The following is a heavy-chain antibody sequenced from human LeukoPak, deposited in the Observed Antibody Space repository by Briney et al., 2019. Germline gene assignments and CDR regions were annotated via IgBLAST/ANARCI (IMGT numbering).Heavy chain of an antibody. CDR2: ISASGGST. J-gene: IGHJ3*02. CDR3: AKIGRDDAFDI. CDR1: GFTFSSYG. V-gene: IGHV3-23*01. Sequence: GGSLRLSCAASGFTFSSYGMSWVRQAPGKGLDWVSTISASGGSTYYADSVKGRFTISRDNSKNTLYLQMNSLRVDDTAVYYCAKIGRDDAFDIWGQGTMVTVSS.